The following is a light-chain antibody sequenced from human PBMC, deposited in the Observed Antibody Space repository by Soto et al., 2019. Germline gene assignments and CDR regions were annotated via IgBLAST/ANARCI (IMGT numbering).Light chain of an antibody. J-gene: IGKJ3*01. CDR3: QQFNDYPFT. CDR2: DAS. V-gene: IGKV1D-13*01. CDR1: QGIGDA. Sequence: AIQLTQSPSSLSASVGDRVTITCRASQGIGDAVAWYQQEPGRPPKLLIYDASRLESGVPSRFSGRGSGTDFTLAISSPQPEDFTTYYCQQFNDYPFTFGPGTRVDIK.